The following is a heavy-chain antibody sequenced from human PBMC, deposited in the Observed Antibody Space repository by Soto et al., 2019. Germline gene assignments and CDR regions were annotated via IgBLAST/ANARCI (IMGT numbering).Heavy chain of an antibody. CDR3: AGTVTTSEYYSYGMDV. CDR1: GFSLSTSGVG. J-gene: IGHJ6*02. D-gene: IGHD4-17*01. V-gene: IGHV2-5*01. Sequence: KESGPTLVKPTQTLTLTCTFSGFSLSTSGVGVGWIRQPPGKALEWLALIYWNDDKRYSPSLKSRLTITKDTSKNQVVLTMTNMDPVDTATYYCAGTVTTSEYYSYGMDVWGQGTTVTVSS. CDR2: IYWNDDK.